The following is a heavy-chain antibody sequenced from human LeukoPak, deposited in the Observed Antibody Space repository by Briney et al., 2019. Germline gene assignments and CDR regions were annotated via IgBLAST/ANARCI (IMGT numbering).Heavy chain of an antibody. CDR1: GGSFSGYY. V-gene: IGHV4-34*01. CDR2: INHSGST. CDR3: ARDEGILWFGESHNWFDP. Sequence: SETLSLTCAVYGGSFSGYYWSWIRQPPGKGLEWIGEINHSGSTNYNPSLKSRVTISVDTSKNQFSLKLSSVTAADTAVYYCARDEGILWFGESHNWFDPWGQGTLVTVSS. D-gene: IGHD3-10*01. J-gene: IGHJ5*02.